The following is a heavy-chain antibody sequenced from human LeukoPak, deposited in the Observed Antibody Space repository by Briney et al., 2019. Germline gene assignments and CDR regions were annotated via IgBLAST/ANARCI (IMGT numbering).Heavy chain of an antibody. Sequence: QPGGSLRLSCAASGFTFSSYAMSCVRQAPGRGLEWVSAISGSGGSTYYADSVKGRFTISRDNSKNTLYLQMNSLRAEDTAVYYCAKDLPLWFGELLIDYWGQGTLVTVSS. CDR2: ISGSGGST. J-gene: IGHJ4*02. CDR1: GFTFSSYA. D-gene: IGHD3-10*01. CDR3: AKDLPLWFGELLIDY. V-gene: IGHV3-23*01.